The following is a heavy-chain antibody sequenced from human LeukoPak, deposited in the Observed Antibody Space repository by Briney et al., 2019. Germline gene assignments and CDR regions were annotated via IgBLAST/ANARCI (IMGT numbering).Heavy chain of an antibody. J-gene: IGHJ6*03. Sequence: SETLSLTCTVSGGSISSHYWSWIRQPPGKGLEWIGYIYYSGSTNYNPSLKSRVTISVDTSKNQFSLKLSSVTAADTAVYYCARGVYCSSTSCPYYYYMDVWGKGTTVTVSS. CDR3: ARGVYCSSTSCPYYYYMDV. D-gene: IGHD2-2*01. CDR2: IYYSGST. V-gene: IGHV4-59*11. CDR1: GGSISSHY.